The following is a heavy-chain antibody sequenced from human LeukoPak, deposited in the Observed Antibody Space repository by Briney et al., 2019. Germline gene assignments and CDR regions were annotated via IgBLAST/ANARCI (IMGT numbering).Heavy chain of an antibody. D-gene: IGHD3-16*01. V-gene: IGHV3-21*01. CDR1: GFTLSSYS. CDR3: ARDSDDYEGFDY. J-gene: IGHJ4*02. Sequence: PGGSLRLSCAASGFTLSSYSMNWVRQAPGKGLEWVSSISSSSSYIYYADSVKGRFTISRDNAKNSLYLQMNSLRAEDTAVYYCARDSDDYEGFDYWGQGTLVTVSS. CDR2: ISSSSSYI.